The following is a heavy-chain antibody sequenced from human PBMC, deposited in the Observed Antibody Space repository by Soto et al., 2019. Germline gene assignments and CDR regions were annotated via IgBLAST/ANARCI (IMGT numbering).Heavy chain of an antibody. Sequence: PGESLKISRKGFGYSFTSYWIGWVRQMPGKGLKGMGIIYPGDSDTRYSPSLQRQVTISADKSIRTAYLQWSSLKASATAMNYYTRTDDGFWSGKPWLDPWGQGTLLTVSS. J-gene: IGHJ5*02. D-gene: IGHD3-3*01. V-gene: IGHV5-51*01. CDR1: GYSFTSYW. CDR3: TRTDDGFWSGKPWLDP. CDR2: IYPGDSDT.